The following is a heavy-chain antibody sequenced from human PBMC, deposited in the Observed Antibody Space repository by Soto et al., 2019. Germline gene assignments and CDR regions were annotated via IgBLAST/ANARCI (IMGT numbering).Heavy chain of an antibody. Sequence: ASLKVSCKASGYTFTSYGISWVRQAPGQGLEWMGWISAYNGNTNYAQKLQGRVTMTTDTSTSTAYMELRGLRSDDTAVYYCASQGYYYDSSGYSPDAFDIWGQGTMVTVSS. D-gene: IGHD3-22*01. CDR1: GYTFTSYG. CDR3: ASQGYYYDSSGYSPDAFDI. CDR2: ISAYNGNT. V-gene: IGHV1-18*01. J-gene: IGHJ3*02.